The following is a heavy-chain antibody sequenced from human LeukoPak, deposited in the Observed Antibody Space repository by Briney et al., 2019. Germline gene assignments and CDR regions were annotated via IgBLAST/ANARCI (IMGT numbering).Heavy chain of an antibody. D-gene: IGHD3-10*01. CDR3: ATDSYVSGSYYRLFY. V-gene: IGHV3-20*04. CDR1: GFTFDDYG. CDR2: INWNGGST. J-gene: IGHJ4*02. Sequence: GGSLRLSCAASGFTFDDYGMSWVRQAPGKGLEWVSGINWNGGSTGYADSVKGRFTISRDNAKNSLYLQMNNLRAEDTAIYYCATDSYVSGSYYRLFYWGQGTLVTVSS.